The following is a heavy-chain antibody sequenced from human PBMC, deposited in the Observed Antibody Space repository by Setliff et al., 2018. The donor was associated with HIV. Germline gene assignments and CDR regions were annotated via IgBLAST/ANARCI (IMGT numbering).Heavy chain of an antibody. CDR2: MNPIRGNT. CDR1: GYTFTRYD. V-gene: IGHV1-8*01. CDR3: ATSVATFDSVDY. J-gene: IGHJ4*02. D-gene: IGHD1-26*01. Sequence: GSSVKVSCKASGYTFTRYDINWVRQATGQGLEWTGWMNPIRGNTGYAQKFQGRVTMTRNTSISTAYMELSSLRSEDTAVYYCATSVATFDSVDYWGQGTLVTVSS.